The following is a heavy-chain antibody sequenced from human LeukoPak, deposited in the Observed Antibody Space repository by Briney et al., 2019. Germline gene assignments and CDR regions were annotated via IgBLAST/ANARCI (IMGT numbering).Heavy chain of an antibody. D-gene: IGHD3-22*01. CDR2: INHSGST. J-gene: IGHJ4*02. CDR3: ARLRRLRYYDSSGYIDFDY. CDR1: GGSFSGYY. Sequence: SETLSLTCAVYGGSFSGYYWSWIRQPPGKGLEWIGEINHSGSTNYNPSLKSRVTISVDTSKNQFSLKLSSVPAADTAVYYCARLRRLRYYDSSGYIDFDYWGQGTLVTVSS. V-gene: IGHV4-34*01.